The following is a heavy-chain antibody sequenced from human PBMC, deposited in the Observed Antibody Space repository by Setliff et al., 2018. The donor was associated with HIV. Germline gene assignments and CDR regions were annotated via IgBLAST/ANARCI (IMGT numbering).Heavy chain of an antibody. Sequence: SETLSLTCTVSGGSISNYYWSWIRQPPGKGLEWIGYIYNTGSTNYNPSLKSRVTISIDTSKNQFSLKLSSVTAADTAVYYCARVPTRATADYYYYYMDVWGKGTTVTV. CDR2: IYNTGST. CDR3: ARVPTRATADYYYYYMDV. V-gene: IGHV4-59*01. CDR1: GGSISNYY. D-gene: IGHD6-13*01. J-gene: IGHJ6*03.